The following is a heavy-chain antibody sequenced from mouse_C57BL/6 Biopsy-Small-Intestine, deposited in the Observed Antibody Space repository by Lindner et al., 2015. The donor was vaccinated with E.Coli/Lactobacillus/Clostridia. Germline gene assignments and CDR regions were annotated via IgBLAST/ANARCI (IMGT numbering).Heavy chain of an antibody. D-gene: IGHD3-3*01. Sequence: SVKVSCKASGYSFTSYGISWVRQAPGQGLEWMGWISPYNGKTHYAQKVQGRVSMTTDTFTSTAYMELRSLRSDDTAIYYCAGNLELDNTDDDYWGQGTLVTVSS. V-gene: IGHV1S134*01. CDR2: ISPYNGKT. J-gene: IGHJ4*01. CDR1: GYSFTSYG. CDR3: AGNLELDNTDDDY.